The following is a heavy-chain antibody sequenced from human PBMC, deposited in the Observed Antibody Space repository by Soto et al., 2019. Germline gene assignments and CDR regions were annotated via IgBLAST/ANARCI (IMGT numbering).Heavy chain of an antibody. CDR3: VTNSGWSLRDFDY. J-gene: IGHJ4*02. CDR2: INSNGGSA. D-gene: IGHD6-19*01. CDR1: GLTFSSFT. V-gene: IGHV3-64D*08. Sequence: PGGSLRLSCSASGLTFSSFTMHWVRQAPGKGLEYVSAINSNGGSAYYGDSVKGRFTISRDNPKNTLYLQMSSLRVEDTAVYYCVTNSGWSLRDFDYWGQGTLVTVS.